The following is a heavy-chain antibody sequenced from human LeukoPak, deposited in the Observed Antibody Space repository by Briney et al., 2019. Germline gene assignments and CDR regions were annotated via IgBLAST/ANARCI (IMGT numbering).Heavy chain of an antibody. CDR2: INPNSGGT. D-gene: IGHD3-9*01. Sequence: GASLKVSCKTIGDTFTDYHIHWLRQPPGQGLQWMGWINPNSGGTILAQKFQGRVTMTRDTSFKTAYMDLTSLKSDDTAVYYCARGWGPTGLDYWGQGTLVTVS. CDR1: GDTFTDYH. V-gene: IGHV1-2*02. CDR3: ARGWGPTGLDY. J-gene: IGHJ4*02.